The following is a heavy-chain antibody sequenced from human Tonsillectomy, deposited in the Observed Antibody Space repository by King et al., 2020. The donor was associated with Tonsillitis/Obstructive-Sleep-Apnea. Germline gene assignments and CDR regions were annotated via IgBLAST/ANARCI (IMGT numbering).Heavy chain of an antibody. D-gene: IGHD3-9*01. J-gene: IGHJ5*02. CDR3: ARGGNYDILTDTMRYGWLDP. CDR1: GGSISNYY. V-gene: IGHV4-59*01. Sequence: QLQESGPGLVKPSETLSLTCTVSGGSISNYYWSWIRQPPGKGLEWIGYVYYSGSTNYNPSLKSRVTISVDTSKNQFSLKLSSMTAADTAVYYCARGGNYDILTDTMRYGWLDPWGQGTLVTVSS. CDR2: VYYSGST.